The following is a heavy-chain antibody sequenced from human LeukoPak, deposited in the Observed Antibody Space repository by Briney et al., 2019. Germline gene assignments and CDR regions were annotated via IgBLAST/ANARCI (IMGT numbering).Heavy chain of an antibody. D-gene: IGHD2-15*01. Sequence: GGSLRLSCAGSRFTTGFTFSDYGIHWVRQAPGKGLEWVAVIGNDGRAKYYADSVKGRFTISRDSSKNMLYLQMNSLRTEDTAVYYCARCSGGTFQGSLWSWGQGTLVTVSS. CDR1: RFTTGFTFSDYG. V-gene: IGHV3-33*08. CDR3: ARCSGGTFQGSLWS. J-gene: IGHJ5*02. CDR2: IGNDGRAK.